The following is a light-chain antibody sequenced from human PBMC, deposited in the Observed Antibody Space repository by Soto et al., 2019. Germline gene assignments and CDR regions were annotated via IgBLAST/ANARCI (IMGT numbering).Light chain of an antibody. CDR1: SSDVGGYNY. Sequence: QSALTQPASVSGSPGQSITISCTGTSSDVGGYNYVSWYQQHPGKAPKLMIYEVSNRPSGVSNRFSGSKSGNTASLTISGLQAEDEADYDCSSYTASSTLVVFCGGTKQTV. V-gene: IGLV2-14*01. CDR3: SSYTASSTLVV. J-gene: IGLJ2*01. CDR2: EVS.